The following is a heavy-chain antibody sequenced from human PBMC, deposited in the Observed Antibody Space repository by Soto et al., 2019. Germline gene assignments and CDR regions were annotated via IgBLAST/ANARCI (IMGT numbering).Heavy chain of an antibody. V-gene: IGHV3-30*18. Sequence: VQLVESGGGLIHPWGSLRLSCAASGFTFSYGIHWLRQAPGKGLEWVAYISYDSSNTFYGDSVKGRFTISRDNSKNTQFLQMNSLRAEDTAVYYCAKLVIGYCSGNTCDDYWGQGTLVAVSS. D-gene: IGHD2-15*01. CDR2: ISYDSSNT. J-gene: IGHJ4*02. CDR3: AKLVIGYCSGNTCDDY. CDR1: GFTFSYG.